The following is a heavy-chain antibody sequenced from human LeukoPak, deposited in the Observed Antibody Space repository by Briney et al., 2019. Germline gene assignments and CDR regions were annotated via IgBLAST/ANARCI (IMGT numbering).Heavy chain of an antibody. Sequence: GGSLRLSCAASGFTFSSYGMSWVRQAPGKGLEWVSAISGSGGSTYYADSVKGRFTISRDNSKNTLYLQMNSLRAEDTAVYYCAKDSVVVVAATLGAFDIWGQGTMVTVSS. D-gene: IGHD2-15*01. CDR2: ISGSGGST. CDR3: AKDSVVVVAATLGAFDI. CDR1: GFTFSSYG. J-gene: IGHJ3*02. V-gene: IGHV3-23*01.